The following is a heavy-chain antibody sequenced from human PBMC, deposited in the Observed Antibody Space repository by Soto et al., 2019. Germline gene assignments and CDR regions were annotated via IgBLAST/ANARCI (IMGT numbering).Heavy chain of an antibody. CDR3: ARQRDYYDTSGDYYFDY. D-gene: IGHD3-22*01. Sequence: SETLSLTCTVSGGSISSTNDFWGWIRQPPGKGLEWIGSIHYSGSTYYNPSLKSRVTVSVDTSKNQFSLKLTSVTAADTAVYYCARQRDYYDTSGDYYFDYWGQGTLVTVSS. J-gene: IGHJ4*02. V-gene: IGHV4-39*01. CDR2: IHYSGST. CDR1: GGSISSTNDF.